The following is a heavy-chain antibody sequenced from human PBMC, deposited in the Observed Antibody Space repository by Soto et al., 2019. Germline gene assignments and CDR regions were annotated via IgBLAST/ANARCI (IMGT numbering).Heavy chain of an antibody. Sequence: VQLVESGGGVVQPGRSLRLSCAASGFIFSSNYMSWVRQAPGKGLEWVSVIYSGGSTYYADSVKGRFTISRDNSKNTLYLQMNSLRAEDTAVYYCARDRWVGAFDIWGQGTMVTVSS. CDR2: IYSGGST. V-gene: IGHV3-66*01. CDR3: ARDRWVGAFDI. J-gene: IGHJ3*02. D-gene: IGHD1-26*01. CDR1: GFIFSSNY.